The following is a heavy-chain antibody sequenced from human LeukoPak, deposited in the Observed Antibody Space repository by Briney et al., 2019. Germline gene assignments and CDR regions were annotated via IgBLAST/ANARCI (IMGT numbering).Heavy chain of an antibody. CDR3: ARGAAWRYCRGGRCFAPGY. CDR2: INPNSGGT. Sequence: GASVKVSCKASGGTFSSYAISWVRQAPGQGLEWMGWINPNSGGTNYAQKFQGRVTMTRDTSVSTAYMELSGLRSDDTAVYYCARGAAWRYCRGGRCFAPGYWGQGTLVTVSS. V-gene: IGHV1-2*02. D-gene: IGHD2-15*01. J-gene: IGHJ4*02. CDR1: GGTFSSYA.